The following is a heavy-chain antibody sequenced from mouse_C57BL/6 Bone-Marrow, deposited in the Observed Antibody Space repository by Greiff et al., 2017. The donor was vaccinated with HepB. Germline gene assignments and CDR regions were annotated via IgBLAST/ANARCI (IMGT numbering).Heavy chain of an antibody. CDR2: IYPGDGDT. CDR1: GYAFSSYW. CDR3: AMGGHSPGGYFDY. D-gene: IGHD3-1*01. V-gene: IGHV1-80*01. Sequence: VQLQQSGAELVKPGASVKISCKASGYAFSSYWMNWVKQRPGKGLEWIGQIYPGDGDTNYNGKFKGKATLTADKSSSTAYMQLSSLTSEDSAVYFCAMGGHSPGGYFDYWGQGTTLTVSS. J-gene: IGHJ2*01.